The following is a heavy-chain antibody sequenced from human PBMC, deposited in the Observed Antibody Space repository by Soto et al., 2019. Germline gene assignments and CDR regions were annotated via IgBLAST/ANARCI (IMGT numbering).Heavy chain of an antibody. CDR3: ADSWLPTSY. J-gene: IGHJ4*02. V-gene: IGHV3-74*01. CDR2: ISPDGRTT. D-gene: IGHD3-10*01. Sequence: GGSLRLSCAASGFSFSHYWMHWVRQAPGKGPVWVSRISPDGRTTTYADSVKGRFTISRDNAKSTLYLQMNSLAVEDGAVYYCADSWLPTSYWGPGTLVTVSS. CDR1: GFSFSHYW.